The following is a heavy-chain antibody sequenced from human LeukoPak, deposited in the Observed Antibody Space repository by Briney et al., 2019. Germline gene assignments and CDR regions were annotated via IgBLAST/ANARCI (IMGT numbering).Heavy chain of an antibody. CDR1: GYTFTGYY. V-gene: IGHV1-2*06. CDR3: ARVGIRFLEWLLSKGWFDP. CDR2: INPNSGGT. Sequence: ASVKVSCKASGYTFTGYYMHWVRQAPGQGLEWMGRINPNSGGTNYAQKFQGRVTMTRDTSISTAYMELSRLRSDDTAVYYCARVGIRFLEWLLSKGWFDPWGQGTLVTVS. D-gene: IGHD3-3*01. J-gene: IGHJ5*02.